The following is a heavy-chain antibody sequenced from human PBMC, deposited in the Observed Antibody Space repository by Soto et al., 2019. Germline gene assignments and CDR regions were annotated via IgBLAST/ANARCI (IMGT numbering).Heavy chain of an antibody. D-gene: IGHD6-13*01. CDR2: IIPIFGTA. CDR3: ARVLAAAAPEGFDY. CDR1: GGTFSSYA. Sequence: SVKVSWKASGGTFSSYAISWVRQAPGQGLEWMGGIIPIFGTANYAQKFQGRVTITADKSTSTAYMELSSLRSEDTAVYYCARVLAAAAPEGFDYWGQGTLVTVSS. J-gene: IGHJ4*02. V-gene: IGHV1-69*06.